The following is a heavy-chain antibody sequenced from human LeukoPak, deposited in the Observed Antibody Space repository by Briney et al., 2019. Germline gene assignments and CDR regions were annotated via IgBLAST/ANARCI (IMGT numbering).Heavy chain of an antibody. Sequence: GGSLRLSCAASGSTFRSYAMSWVRQAPGKGLEWVSGISGSGGSTYYADSVKGRLTISRDNAKNSLYLQMNSLRAEDTALYYCAKDLATVTTAAFDIWGQGTMVTVSS. CDR1: GSTFRSYA. J-gene: IGHJ3*02. CDR3: AKDLATVTTAAFDI. CDR2: ISGSGGST. V-gene: IGHV3-23*01. D-gene: IGHD4-17*01.